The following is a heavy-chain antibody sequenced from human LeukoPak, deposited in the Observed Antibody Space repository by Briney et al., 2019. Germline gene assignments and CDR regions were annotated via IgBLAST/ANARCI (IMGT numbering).Heavy chain of an antibody. CDR2: MNPNSGNT. J-gene: IGHJ4*02. CDR3: ARRRPTNLGGIY. V-gene: IGHV1-8*02. Sequence: GASVKVSCKASGYTFTSHHINWVRQAAGQGLEWMGWMNPNSGNTAYAQKFQGRVTMAWDTSINTAYMELGSLRSEDTAVYYCARRRPTNLGGIYWGQGTLVTVSS. CDR1: GYTFTSHH. D-gene: IGHD7-27*01.